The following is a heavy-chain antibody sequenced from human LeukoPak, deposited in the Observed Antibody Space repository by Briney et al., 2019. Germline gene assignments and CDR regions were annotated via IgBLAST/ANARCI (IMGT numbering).Heavy chain of an antibody. Sequence: GGSLRLSCAASGFTFSSYEMNWVRQAPGKGLEWVSYISSSGSTIYYADSVKGRFTTSRDNAKNSLYLQMNSLRAEDTAVYYCARDVGPRTENWFDPWGQGTLVTVSS. J-gene: IGHJ5*02. CDR1: GFTFSSYE. CDR2: ISSSGSTI. CDR3: ARDVGPRTENWFDP. D-gene: IGHD1-26*01. V-gene: IGHV3-48*03.